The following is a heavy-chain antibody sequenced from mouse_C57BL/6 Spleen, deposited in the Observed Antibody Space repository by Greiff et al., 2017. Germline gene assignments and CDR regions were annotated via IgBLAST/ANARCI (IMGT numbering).Heavy chain of an antibody. V-gene: IGHV1-63*01. D-gene: IGHD3-3*01. CDR3: ARGDLYYAMDY. CDR1: GYTFTNYW. CDR2: IYPGGGYT. Sequence: VQLQQSGAELVRPGTSVKMSCKASGYTFTNYWIGWAKQRPGHGLEWIGDIYPGGGYTNYNEKFKGKATLTADKSSSTAYMQFSSLTSEDSAIYYCARGDLYYAMDYWGQGTSVTVSS. J-gene: IGHJ4*01.